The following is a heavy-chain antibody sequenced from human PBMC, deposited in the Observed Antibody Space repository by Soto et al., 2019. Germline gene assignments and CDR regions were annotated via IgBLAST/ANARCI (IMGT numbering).Heavy chain of an antibody. V-gene: IGHV6-1*01. Sequence: QVQLQLSGPGLVTPSQTLSLTCAISGDSVSSNSAGWNWIRQTPSRGLEWLGRTYYRSKWYFNSAVSVESRITTNPDTSKNQFSLQLSSVTPDDTAVYYCARGSWDDVSGHYYMDVWGKGTTVTVSS. CDR1: GDSVSSNSAG. CDR2: TYYRSKWYF. CDR3: ARGSWDDVSGHYYMDV. J-gene: IGHJ6*03. D-gene: IGHD1-1*01.